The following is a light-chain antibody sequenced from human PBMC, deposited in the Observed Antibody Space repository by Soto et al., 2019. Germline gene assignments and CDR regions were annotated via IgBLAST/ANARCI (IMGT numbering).Light chain of an antibody. Sequence: IQVTQYTSTLSGSVGDRVTITCRASQTICSWLDWYQQKPGKAPKLLISKASTLKSGVPSRFSGSGSGTEFTLTISSLQPDDFATYYCQHYNSYSEAFAQGAKV. J-gene: IGKJ1*01. CDR3: QHYNSYSEA. V-gene: IGKV1-5*03. CDR1: QTICSW. CDR2: KAS.